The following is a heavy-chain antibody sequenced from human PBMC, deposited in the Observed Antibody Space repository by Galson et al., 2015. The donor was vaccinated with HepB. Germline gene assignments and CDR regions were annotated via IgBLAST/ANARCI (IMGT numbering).Heavy chain of an antibody. CDR2: INHSGST. J-gene: IGHJ2*01. V-gene: IGHV4-34*01. CDR1: GGSFSGYY. Sequence: SETLSLTCAVYGGSFSGYYWSWIRQPPGKGLEWIGEINHSGSTNYNPSLKSRVTISVDTSKNQFSLKLSSVTAADTAVYYCARARRQADSRRYFDLWGRGTLVTVSS. D-gene: IGHD2-15*01. CDR3: ARARRQADSRRYFDL.